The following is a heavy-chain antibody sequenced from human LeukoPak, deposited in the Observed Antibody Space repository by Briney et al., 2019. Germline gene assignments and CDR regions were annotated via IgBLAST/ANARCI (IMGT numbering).Heavy chain of an antibody. CDR1: GYTFTSYY. Sequence: ASVKVSCKASGYTFTSYYMHWVRQAPGQGLEWMGIINPSGGSTSYAQKFQGRVTMTRGTSTSTVYMELSSLRSEDTAVYYCASSRGSGSYGFGMDVWGKGTTVTVSS. D-gene: IGHD3-10*01. J-gene: IGHJ6*04. V-gene: IGHV1-46*01. CDR3: ASSRGSGSYGFGMDV. CDR2: INPSGGST.